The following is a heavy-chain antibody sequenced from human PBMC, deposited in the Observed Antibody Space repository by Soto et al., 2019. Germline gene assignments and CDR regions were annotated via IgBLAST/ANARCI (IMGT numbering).Heavy chain of an antibody. CDR3: AHYSSTSSFDY. CDR1: GFSLSTSGMG. V-gene: IGHV2-5*02. CDR2: IYWDDDK. Sequence: QITLKESGPPLVKPTQTFTLACTFSGFSLSTSGMGVGWIRQPPGKALEWLALIYWDDDKRYSPSLKSRLTNTKHNSKNQVVLTMTNMDPVDTATYYCAHYSSTSSFDYWGQGTLVTVSS. J-gene: IGHJ4*02. D-gene: IGHD6-13*01.